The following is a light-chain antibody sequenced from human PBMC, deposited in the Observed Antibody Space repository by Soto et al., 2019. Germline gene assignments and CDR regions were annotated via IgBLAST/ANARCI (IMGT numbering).Light chain of an antibody. V-gene: IGKV1-33*01. CDR1: QDIRKY. CDR2: GAS. Sequence: DIQMTQSPSSLSASIGDRVTITCQASQDIRKYLSRYQQKPGRAPKLLIYGASNLETGVPSRFSGSGYGTDFTFTISSLQPEDIATYYCQHYDNLPPFTFGPGTKVAIK. J-gene: IGKJ3*01. CDR3: QHYDNLPPFT.